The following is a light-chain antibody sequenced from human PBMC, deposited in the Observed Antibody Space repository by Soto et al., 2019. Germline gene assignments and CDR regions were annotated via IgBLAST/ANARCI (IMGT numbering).Light chain of an antibody. J-gene: IGLJ1*01. Sequence: QSVLTQPASVSGSPGQSVAISCTGTSSDVGAYNYVSWYQRHPGKAPKLLLSEVSNRPSGVSDRFSGSKSGNTASLTISGLQAEDEADYYCSSIKTSFTYVFGTGTKVTVL. V-gene: IGLV2-14*01. CDR3: SSIKTSFTYV. CDR2: EVS. CDR1: SSDVGAYNY.